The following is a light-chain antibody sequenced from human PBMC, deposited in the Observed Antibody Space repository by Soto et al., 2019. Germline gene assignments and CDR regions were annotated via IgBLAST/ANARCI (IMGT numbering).Light chain of an antibody. Sequence: DIQMTQSPSTLSASVGDRVTITCRASQSISSWLAWYQQKPGKAPKLLSYDASSLESGVPSRFSGSGSGTEFTLTISSLQPDDFATYYCQQYNSYLLTVGGGTKVEIK. V-gene: IGKV1-5*01. CDR3: QQYNSYLLT. CDR1: QSISSW. J-gene: IGKJ4*01. CDR2: DAS.